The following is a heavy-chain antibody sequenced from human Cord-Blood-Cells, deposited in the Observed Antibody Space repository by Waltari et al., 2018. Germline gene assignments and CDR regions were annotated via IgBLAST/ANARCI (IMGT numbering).Heavy chain of an antibody. CDR1: GYTFTGYY. CDR3: ARDGWEYQLLPLGY. CDR2: SNPNSGAT. V-gene: IGHV1-2*06. D-gene: IGHD2-2*01. Sequence: QVQLVQSGAEVKKPGASVKVSCKAAGYTFTGYYMHWVRQAPGQGLEWMGRSNPNSGATNYAQKFQGRVTMTRDTSISTAYMELSRLRSDDTAVYYCARDGWEYQLLPLGYWGQGTLVTVSS. J-gene: IGHJ4*02.